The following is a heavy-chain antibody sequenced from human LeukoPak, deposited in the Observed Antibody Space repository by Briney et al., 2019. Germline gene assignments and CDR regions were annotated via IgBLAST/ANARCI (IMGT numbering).Heavy chain of an antibody. J-gene: IGHJ4*02. CDR2: IKSKTDGGTT. D-gene: IGHD2-2*01. V-gene: IGHV3-15*01. CDR1: GGSISSYY. Sequence: ETLSLTCTVSGGSISSYYWSWIRQPPGKGLEWVGRIKSKTDGGTTDYAAPVKGRFTISRDDSKNTLYLQMNSLKTEDAAVYYCTTGGSRGFYYFDYWGQGTLVTVSS. CDR3: TTGGSRGFYYFDY.